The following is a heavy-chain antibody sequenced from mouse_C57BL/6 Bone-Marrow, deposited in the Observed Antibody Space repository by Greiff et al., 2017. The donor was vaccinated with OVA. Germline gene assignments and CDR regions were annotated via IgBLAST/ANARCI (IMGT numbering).Heavy chain of an antibody. D-gene: IGHD1-1*01. J-gene: IGHJ2*01. CDR1: GYSFTGYY. Sequence: VHVKQSGPELVKPGASVKISCKASGYSFTGYYMHWVKQSHGNILDWIGYIYPYHGVSRYNQKFKGKATLTVDKSSRTDSLECRSLTSEDSAVYYCAREGTTIVEDYISYWGQGTTLTVSS. V-gene: IGHV1-31*01. CDR2: IYPYHGVS. CDR3: AREGTTIVEDYISY.